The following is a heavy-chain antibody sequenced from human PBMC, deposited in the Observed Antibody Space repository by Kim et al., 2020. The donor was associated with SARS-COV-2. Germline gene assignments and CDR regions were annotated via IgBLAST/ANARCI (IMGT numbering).Heavy chain of an antibody. V-gene: IGHV3-33*01. CDR1: GFTFSSYG. Sequence: GGSLRLSCAASGFTFSSYGMHWVRQAPGKGLEWVAVIWYDGSNKYYADSVKGRFTIPRDNSKNTLYLQMNSLRAEDTAVYYCAREAISSGWSNYYFDYWGQGTLVTVSS. CDR3: AREAISSGWSNYYFDY. J-gene: IGHJ4*02. CDR2: IWYDGSNK. D-gene: IGHD6-19*01.